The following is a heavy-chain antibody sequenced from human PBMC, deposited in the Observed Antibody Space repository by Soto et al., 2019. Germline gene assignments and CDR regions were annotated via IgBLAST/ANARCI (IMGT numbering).Heavy chain of an antibody. CDR2: IYYSGST. Sequence: PSETLSLTCTVSGGSISSYYWSWIRQPPGKGLKWIGYIYYSGSTNYNPSPKSRVTISVDTSKNQFSLKLSSVTAADTAVYYCARGGTSSIAARHPNYFDYWGQGTLVTVSS. CDR3: ARGGTSSIAARHPNYFDY. CDR1: GGSISSYY. J-gene: IGHJ4*02. V-gene: IGHV4-59*01. D-gene: IGHD6-6*01.